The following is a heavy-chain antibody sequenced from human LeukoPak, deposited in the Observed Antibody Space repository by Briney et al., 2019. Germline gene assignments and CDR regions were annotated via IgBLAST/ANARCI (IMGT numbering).Heavy chain of an antibody. CDR2: MNPNSGNT. J-gene: IGHJ4*02. Sequence: GASVKVSCKASGYTFTSYDINWVRQATGQGLEWMGWMNPNSGNTGYAQKFQGRVTMTRNTSISTAYMELRSLRSEDTAVYYCARGLGIVAVPAAPYYFDYWGQGTLVTVSS. V-gene: IGHV1-8*01. CDR3: ARGLGIVAVPAAPYYFDY. D-gene: IGHD2-2*01. CDR1: GYTFTSYD.